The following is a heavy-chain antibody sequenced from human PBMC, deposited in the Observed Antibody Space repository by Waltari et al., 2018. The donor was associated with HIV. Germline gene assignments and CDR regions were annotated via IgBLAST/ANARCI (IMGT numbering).Heavy chain of an antibody. Sequence: QVHLQESGPGLVKPSETLSLVCSVSVGSIKNPSYYWGWIRQPPGKGFEWIGTIYSAGNTYYRTSYNSSRKSRITISADTSKNTFSLRLTSVSAADTAVYFCSRLILGTTSRYFAVWGRGTLVTVSS. D-gene: IGHD7-27*01. CDR3: SRLILGTTSRYFAV. J-gene: IGHJ2*01. CDR1: VGSIKNPSYY. CDR2: IYSAGNT. V-gene: IGHV4-39*02.